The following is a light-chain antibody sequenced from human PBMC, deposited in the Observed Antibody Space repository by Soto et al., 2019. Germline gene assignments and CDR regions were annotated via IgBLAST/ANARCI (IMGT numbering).Light chain of an antibody. CDR1: QSISHW. CDR2: DAS. CDR3: QHYRGFPYD. Sequence: LHLTKTTSTQSAFVGETVTINCRGSQSISHWLVWYQQRPGRAPKLLIYDASSLESGVPSRFSGSGSGTEFTLTISSLQPDDFANNYCQHYRGFPYDLGQRTRVDIK. J-gene: IGKJ2*01. V-gene: IGKV1-5*01.